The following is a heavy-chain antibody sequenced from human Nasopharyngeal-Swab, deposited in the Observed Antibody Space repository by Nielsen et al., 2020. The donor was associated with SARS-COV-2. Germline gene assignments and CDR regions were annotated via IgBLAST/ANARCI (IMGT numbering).Heavy chain of an antibody. Sequence: GESLKISCAASGFTFNNYNFNWVRQAPGKGLEWVSSISSSSSYIYYADSVKGRFTISRDNAKNSLYLQMNSLRAEDMAVYYCARKYCTNGVCYAAFDIWGQGTMVTVSS. V-gene: IGHV3-21*01. CDR1: GFTFNNYN. CDR3: ARKYCTNGVCYAAFDI. CDR2: ISSSSSYI. D-gene: IGHD2-8*01. J-gene: IGHJ3*02.